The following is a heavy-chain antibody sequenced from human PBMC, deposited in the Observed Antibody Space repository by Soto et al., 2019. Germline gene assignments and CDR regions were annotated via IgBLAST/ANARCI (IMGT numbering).Heavy chain of an antibody. CDR2: INPGNGTT. Sequence: ASVKVSCKACGGTFSSYAISWVRQAPGQGLEWMGGINPGNGTTNYAQKFQGRVTITRDTSASTAYMELSSLRSDDTAVYYCARELQGLYYFDYWGQGTLVTVSS. V-gene: IGHV1-69*05. J-gene: IGHJ4*02. D-gene: IGHD4-4*01. CDR3: ARELQGLYYFDY. CDR1: GGTFSSYA.